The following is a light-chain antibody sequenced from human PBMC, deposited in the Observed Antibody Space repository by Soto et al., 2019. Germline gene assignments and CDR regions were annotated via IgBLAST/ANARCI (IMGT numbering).Light chain of an antibody. CDR3: FPRPT. Sequence: EIVLTQSPGTLSLSPGERATLSCRASQTVYSNYLAWFQQRPGQAPRLLIYNASRRVTTIPDRFSGRGSGTDFTLTIDFVQPEDLAVQYCFPRPTSGQ. V-gene: IGKV3-20*01. J-gene: IGKJ1*01. CDR1: QTVYSNY. CDR2: NAS.